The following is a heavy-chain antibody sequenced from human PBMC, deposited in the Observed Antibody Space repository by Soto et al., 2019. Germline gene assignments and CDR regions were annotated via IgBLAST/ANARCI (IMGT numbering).Heavy chain of an antibody. V-gene: IGHV1-18*01. CDR3: ARVVPGAEAWFGP. CDR2: ISLYSDGT. CDR1: GYTFSNYG. Sequence: ASVKVSCKTSGYTFSNYGITWLRQAPGQPLEWLGWISLYSDGTNYAQKFQGRVSMTTDTSTTTAYMELRSLRSDDTAVYYCARVVPGAEAWFGPWGQGTLVTVSS. J-gene: IGHJ5*02. D-gene: IGHD2-2*01.